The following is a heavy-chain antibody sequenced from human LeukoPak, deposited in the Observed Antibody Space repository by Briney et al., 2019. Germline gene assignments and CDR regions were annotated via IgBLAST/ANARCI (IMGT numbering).Heavy chain of an antibody. D-gene: IGHD6-13*01. J-gene: IGHJ6*02. Sequence: PSVKVSCKASGYTFTSYAMHWVRQAPGQRLEWMGWINAGNGNTKYSQKFQGRVTITRDTSASTAYMELSSLRSEDTAVYYCAIGIAAAGTLFDYYYGMDVWGQGTTVTVSS. V-gene: IGHV1-3*01. CDR1: GYTFTSYA. CDR3: AIGIAAAGTLFDYYYGMDV. CDR2: INAGNGNT.